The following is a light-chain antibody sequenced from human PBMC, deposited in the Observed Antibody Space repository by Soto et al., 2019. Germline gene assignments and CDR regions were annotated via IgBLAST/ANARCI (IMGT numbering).Light chain of an antibody. CDR1: SGHSSYA. Sequence: QSVLTQSPSASASLGASVKLTCTLSSGHSSYAIAWHQQQPEKGPRYLMKVKSDGSHNKGDGIPDRFSGSSSGAERYLTISSLQSEDEADYYCQTGGTGVIFGGGTKLTVL. J-gene: IGLJ2*01. CDR2: VKSDGSH. CDR3: QTGGTGVI. V-gene: IGLV4-69*01.